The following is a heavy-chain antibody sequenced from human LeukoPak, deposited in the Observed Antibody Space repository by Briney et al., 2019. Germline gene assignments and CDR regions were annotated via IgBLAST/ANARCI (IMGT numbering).Heavy chain of an antibody. D-gene: IGHD3-16*01. J-gene: IGHJ4*02. V-gene: IGHV3-23*01. CDR1: GFTFSSYA. Sequence: GGSLRLSCAASGFTFSSYAMNWVRQAPGKGLEWVSAISGRDGSTYYADSVKGRFTISRDNSKNTLYLQMNSLRPEDTAVYYCTKDCLRLGEDCYWGQGTLVTVSS. CDR2: ISGRDGST. CDR3: TKDCLRLGEDCY.